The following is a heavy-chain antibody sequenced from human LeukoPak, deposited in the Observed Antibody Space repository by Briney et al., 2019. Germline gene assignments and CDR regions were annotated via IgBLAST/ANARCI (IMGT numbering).Heavy chain of an antibody. D-gene: IGHD4-11*01. CDR1: GGSISSYY. CDR2: IYYSGST. J-gene: IGHJ4*02. CDR3: ASKGVTTENYLDY. Sequence: PSETLSLTCTVSGGSISSYYWSWIRQPPGKGLEWIGYIYYSGSTNYNPSLKSRVTISVDTSKNQFSLKLSSVTAADTAVYYCASKGVTTENYLDYWGQGTLVTVSS. V-gene: IGHV4-59*01.